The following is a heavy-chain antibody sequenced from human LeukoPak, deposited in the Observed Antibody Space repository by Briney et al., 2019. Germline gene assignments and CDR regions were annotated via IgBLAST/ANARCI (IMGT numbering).Heavy chain of an antibody. V-gene: IGHV3-30*18. CDR3: EKDSDSSSWSFEY. CDR2: ISYDGSNK. CDR1: GFTFSSFG. J-gene: IGHJ4*02. Sequence: GRSLRLSCAASGFTFSSFGMHWVRQAPGKGLEWVAVISYDGSNKYYADSVKGRFTISRDNSKNTVYLQMNSLRAEDTAVYHCEKDSDSSSWSFEYWGQGTLVTVSS. D-gene: IGHD6-13*01.